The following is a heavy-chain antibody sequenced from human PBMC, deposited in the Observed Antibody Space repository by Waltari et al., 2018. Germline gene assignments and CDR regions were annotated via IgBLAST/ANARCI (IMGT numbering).Heavy chain of an antibody. CDR2: VYYSGST. Sequence: QVQLQESGPGLVKPSQTLSLTCTVSGVSISSGDAHWNWIRQLPGKRMEWIGYVYYSGSTYYYPSLKTRLTISVDTSKNQFYLHLNSVTAADTAVYYCARADYYYDKNWFDPWGQGTPVTVSS. CDR1: GVSISSGDAH. D-gene: IGHD3-22*01. V-gene: IGHV4-30-4*08. CDR3: ARADYYYDKNWFDP. J-gene: IGHJ5*02.